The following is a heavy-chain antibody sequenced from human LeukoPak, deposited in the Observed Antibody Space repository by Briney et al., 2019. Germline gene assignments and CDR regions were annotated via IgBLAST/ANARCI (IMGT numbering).Heavy chain of an antibody. V-gene: IGHV1-18*04. CDR2: ISAYSGNT. CDR3: ARELDGSGSYYHYYYMDV. CDR1: GYTFTGYY. Sequence: ASVKVSCKASGYTFTGYYMHWVRQAPGQGLEWMGWISAYSGNTNYAQKLQGRVTMTTDTSTSTAYMELRSLRSDDTAVYYCARELDGSGSYYHYYYMDVWGKGTTVTVSS. D-gene: IGHD1-26*01. J-gene: IGHJ6*03.